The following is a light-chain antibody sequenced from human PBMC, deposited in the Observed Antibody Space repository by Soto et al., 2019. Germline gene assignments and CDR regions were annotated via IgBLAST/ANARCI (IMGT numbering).Light chain of an antibody. Sequence: DIQMTQSPSTLSGSVGDRVTITCRASQSISVWLAWYQQKAGKAPNLLIYKASRLESGVPSRFSGSGSETEFTLTISTLQPADFATYYCQQYNSYPWTFGQGTKVDI. CDR3: QQYNSYPWT. CDR2: KAS. CDR1: QSISVW. V-gene: IGKV1-5*03. J-gene: IGKJ1*01.